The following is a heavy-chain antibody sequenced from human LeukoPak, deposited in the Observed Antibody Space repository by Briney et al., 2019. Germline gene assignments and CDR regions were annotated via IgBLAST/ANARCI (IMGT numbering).Heavy chain of an antibody. J-gene: IGHJ4*02. Sequence: GGSLRLSCAASGFTFSSYWMSWVRQAPGKGLEWVANMKHDGSEKYYVDSVKGRFTISRDNAKNSLYLQMNSLRAEDTAVYYCARVRGDYVWGSYRHFDYWGQGTLVTVSS. CDR2: MKHDGSEK. CDR3: ARVRGDYVWGSYRHFDY. D-gene: IGHD3-16*02. V-gene: IGHV3-7*01. CDR1: GFTFSSYW.